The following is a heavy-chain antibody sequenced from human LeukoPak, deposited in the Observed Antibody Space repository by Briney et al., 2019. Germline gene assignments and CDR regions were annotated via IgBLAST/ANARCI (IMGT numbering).Heavy chain of an antibody. CDR1: GGTFSSYA. J-gene: IGHJ5*02. Sequence: SVKVSCKASGGTFSSYAISWVRQAPGQGLEWMGGIIPIFGTANYAQKFQGRVTITADKSTSTAYMELSSLRSEDTAVYYCARDRVAVAGTSGFDPWGQGTLVTVSS. CDR3: ARDRVAVAGTSGFDP. CDR2: IIPIFGTA. V-gene: IGHV1-69*06. D-gene: IGHD6-19*01.